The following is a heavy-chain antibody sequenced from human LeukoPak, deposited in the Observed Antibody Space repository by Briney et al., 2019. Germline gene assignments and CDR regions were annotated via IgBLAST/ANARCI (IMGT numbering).Heavy chain of an antibody. CDR2: IHTSGST. D-gene: IGHD6-19*01. V-gene: IGHV4-4*07. J-gene: IGHJ4*02. CDR1: GGSISNYH. Sequence: KPSETLSLTCTVSGGSISNYHWTWIRQPAGKGLERIGQIHTSGSTNYNPPLKSRVSMSIDTTEDQVSLTIRSVTAADTAFYYCARRDISSGWSFDYWGQGTLVTVSS. CDR3: ARRDISSGWSFDY.